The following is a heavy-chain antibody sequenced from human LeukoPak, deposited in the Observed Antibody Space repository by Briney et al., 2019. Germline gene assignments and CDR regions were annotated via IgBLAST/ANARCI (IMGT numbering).Heavy chain of an antibody. J-gene: IGHJ4*02. CDR2: ISGSGGST. D-gene: IGHD5-12*01. CDR1: GLTFSSYA. Sequence: GGSLRLSCAASGLTFSSYAMSWVRQAPGKGLEWVSAISGSGGSTYYADSVKGRFTISRDNSKNTLYLQMNSLRAEDTAVYYCAKGGVRGYDFDYWGQGTLVTVSS. V-gene: IGHV3-23*01. CDR3: AKGGVRGYDFDY.